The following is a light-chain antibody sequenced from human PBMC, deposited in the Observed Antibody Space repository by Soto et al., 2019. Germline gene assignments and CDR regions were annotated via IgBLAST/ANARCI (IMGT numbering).Light chain of an antibody. V-gene: IGLV4-69*01. Sequence: QPVLTQSPSASASLGASVKLTCTLSSGHSNYAIAWHQQQPEKGPRYLMKVNSDGSHSQGDGIPDRFSGSSSGAERYLTISSLQSEDEADYYCQIWGTGVPWVFGGGTKLTVL. CDR1: SGHSNYA. J-gene: IGLJ3*02. CDR2: VNSDGSH. CDR3: QIWGTGVPWV.